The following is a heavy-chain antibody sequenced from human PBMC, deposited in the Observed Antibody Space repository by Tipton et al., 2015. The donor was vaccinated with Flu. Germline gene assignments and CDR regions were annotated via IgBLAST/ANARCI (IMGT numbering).Heavy chain of an antibody. J-gene: IGHJ3*02. CDR2: IYSGGST. CDR1: GFTVSSNY. CDR3: AGPLYGDHEYAFDI. V-gene: IGHV3-53*01. D-gene: IGHD4-17*01. Sequence: SLRLSCAASGFTVSSNYMSWVRQAPGKGLEWVSVIYSGGSTYYADSVKGRFTISRDNSKNTLYLQMNSLRAEDTAVYYCAGPLYGDHEYAFDIWGQGTMVTVSS.